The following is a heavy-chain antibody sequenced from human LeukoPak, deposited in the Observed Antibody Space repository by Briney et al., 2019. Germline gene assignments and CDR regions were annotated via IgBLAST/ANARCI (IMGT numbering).Heavy chain of an antibody. V-gene: IGHV3-7*03. D-gene: IGHD6-19*01. Sequence: GGSLRLSCAASGFTFSTYWMSWVRQAPGKGLYWVANINRDGSEKYYGDSVKGRFTISRDNAKNSLYLQMNSPRAEDTALYYCAKDKIAVAGNYFDYWGQGTLVTVSS. CDR3: AKDKIAVAGNYFDY. J-gene: IGHJ4*02. CDR2: INRDGSEK. CDR1: GFTFSTYW.